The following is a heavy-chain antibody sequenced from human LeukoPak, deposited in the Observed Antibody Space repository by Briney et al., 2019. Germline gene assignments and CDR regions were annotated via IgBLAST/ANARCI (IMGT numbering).Heavy chain of an antibody. CDR1: GFTFSSSA. CDR3: AKGGRDYDFWSGPPYFDY. V-gene: IGHV3-23*01. J-gene: IGHJ4*02. D-gene: IGHD3-3*01. Sequence: GGSLRLSCAASGFTFSSSAMSWVRQAPGKGLEWVSAISSNGGYTYYADSVQGRFTISRDNSKSTLCLQMNSLRAEDTAVYYCAKGGRDYDFWSGPPYFDYWGQGTLVTVSS. CDR2: ISSNGGYT.